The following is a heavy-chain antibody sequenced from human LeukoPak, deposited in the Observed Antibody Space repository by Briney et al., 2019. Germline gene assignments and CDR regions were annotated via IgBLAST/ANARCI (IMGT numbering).Heavy chain of an antibody. J-gene: IGHJ4*02. Sequence: GESLKISCKGSGYTFTSYWITWVRRMPGKGLEWMGRIDPSDSHASYSPSLQGHVTISADKSINTAYLQWSSLKASDTAMYYCARHDCSGGSCPLAYWGQGTLVTVPS. CDR3: ARHDCSGGSCPLAY. V-gene: IGHV5-10-1*01. CDR1: GYTFTSYW. CDR2: IDPSDSHA. D-gene: IGHD2-15*01.